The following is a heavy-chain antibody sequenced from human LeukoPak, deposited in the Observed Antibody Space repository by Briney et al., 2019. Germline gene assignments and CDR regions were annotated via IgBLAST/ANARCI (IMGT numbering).Heavy chain of an antibody. V-gene: IGHV3-30-3*01. D-gene: IGHD2-15*01. Sequence: GGSLRLSCAASGFTFSSYAMHWVRQAPGKGLEWVAVISYDGSNKYYADSVEGRFTISRDNSKNTLYLQMNSLRAEDTAVYYCARDAAKRYCSGGSCYSGIDYWGQGTLVTVSS. CDR3: ARDAAKRYCSGGSCYSGIDY. J-gene: IGHJ4*02. CDR1: GFTFSSYA. CDR2: ISYDGSNK.